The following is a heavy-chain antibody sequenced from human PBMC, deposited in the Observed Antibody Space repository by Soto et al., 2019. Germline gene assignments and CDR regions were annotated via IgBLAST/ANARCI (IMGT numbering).Heavy chain of an antibody. Sequence: SETLSLTCSVSGGSINTVGYYWTWIRQQPGKGLEWIGYIYYSGSRDYNPSLKSRVSMSVDASKNQFSLNLTSVTAADTAVYYCARHDTSGNAGYDPFDVWGQGTAVTVSS. J-gene: IGHJ4*02. V-gene: IGHV4-31*03. CDR1: GGSINTVGYY. CDR2: IYYSGSR. D-gene: IGHD3-9*01. CDR3: ARHDTSGNAGYDPFDV.